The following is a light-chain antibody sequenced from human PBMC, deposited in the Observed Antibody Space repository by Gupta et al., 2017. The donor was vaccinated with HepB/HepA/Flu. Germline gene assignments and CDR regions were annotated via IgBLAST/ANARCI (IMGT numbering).Light chain of an antibody. J-gene: IGKJ3*01. CDR1: QGISSY. V-gene: IGKV1-9*01. CDR3: QQLNSYPFT. Sequence: DIQLTQSPSFLSASVGDRVTITFRASQGISSYLAWYQQNPGKAPKLLIYAASTLRSGVPSRFSGSVSGTEFTLTISSLQPEDFATYYCQQLNSYPFTFGPGTKVDIK. CDR2: AAS.